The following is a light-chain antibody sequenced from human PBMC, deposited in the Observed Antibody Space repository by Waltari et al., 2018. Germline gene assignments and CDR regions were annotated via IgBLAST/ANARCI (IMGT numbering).Light chain of an antibody. V-gene: IGKV1-5*01. Sequence: DTQLSQFPSTLAASVGDRVTITCRAREAINKWLAWYQQKPGKAPKVLIYDASTLQSGVPSRFSGSGSGTDYTLTISSLQPEDFATYYCQQSHSSPLTFGGGTKVEIK. CDR2: DAS. J-gene: IGKJ4*01. CDR1: EAINKW. CDR3: QQSHSSPLT.